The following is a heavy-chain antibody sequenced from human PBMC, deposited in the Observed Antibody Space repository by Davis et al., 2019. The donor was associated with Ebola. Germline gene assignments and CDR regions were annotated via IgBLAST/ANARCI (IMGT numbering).Heavy chain of an antibody. V-gene: IGHV1-69*13. CDR3: ERDRGQTTGEFDI. CDR1: GGTFSSYA. D-gene: IGHD3-16*01. CDR2: IIPIFGTA. Sequence: AASVQVSCKASGGTFSSYAISWVRQAPGQGLDWLGGIIPIFGTANYAQKLQGRVTITADESTSTAYMELNRLRSEDTAVYYGERDRGQTTGEFDIWGQGTMVTVSS. J-gene: IGHJ3*02.